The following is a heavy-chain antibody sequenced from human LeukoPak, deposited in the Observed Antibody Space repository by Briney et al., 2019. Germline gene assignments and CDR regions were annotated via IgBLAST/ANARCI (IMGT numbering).Heavy chain of an antibody. V-gene: IGHV1-18*01. D-gene: IGHD1-1*01. CDR3: VRRIYQLAPHGYYYYYGMDV. CDR1: GYTFTSYG. J-gene: IGHJ6*02. Sequence: ASVKVSCKASGYTFTSYGISWVRQAPGQGLEWMGWISAYNGNTNYAQKLQGRVTMTTDTSTSTAYMELRSLRSDDTAVYYCVRRIYQLAPHGYYYYYGMDVWGQGTTVTVSS. CDR2: ISAYNGNT.